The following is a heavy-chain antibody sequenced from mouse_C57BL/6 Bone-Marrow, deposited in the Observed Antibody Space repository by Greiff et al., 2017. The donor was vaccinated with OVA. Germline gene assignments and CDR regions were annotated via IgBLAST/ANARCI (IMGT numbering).Heavy chain of an antibody. Sequence: EVQGVESGGGLVKPGGSLKLSCAASGFTFSDYGMHWVRQAPEKGLEWVAYISSGSSTIYYADKVKGRFTISRDNAKNTLFLQMTSLRSEDTAMYYCARINYWYFDVWGTGTTVTVSS. J-gene: IGHJ1*03. V-gene: IGHV5-17*01. CDR3: ARINYWYFDV. CDR2: ISSGSSTI. CDR1: GFTFSDYG.